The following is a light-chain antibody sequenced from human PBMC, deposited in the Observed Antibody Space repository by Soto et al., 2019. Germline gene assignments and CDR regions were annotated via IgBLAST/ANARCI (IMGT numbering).Light chain of an antibody. CDR1: SSNIGAGYD. J-gene: IGLJ2*01. V-gene: IGLV1-40*01. CDR2: GNS. Sequence: QSVLTQPPSVSGAPGQRVTISCTGSSSNIGAGYDVHWYQQLPGTAPKLHIYGNSNRPSGVPDRFSGSKSGTSASLAITGLQDEDEADYYCQSYDSSLSGVVFGGGTKLTVL. CDR3: QSYDSSLSGVV.